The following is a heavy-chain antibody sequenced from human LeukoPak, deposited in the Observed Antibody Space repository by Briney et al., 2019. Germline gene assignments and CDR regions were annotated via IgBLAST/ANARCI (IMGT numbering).Heavy chain of an antibody. CDR1: GGSISSGGYS. CDR3: ARNTYYYGSGSYSYDY. Sequence: SETLSLTCAVSGGSISSGGYSWGWIRQPPGKGLEWIGSIYHSGSTYYNPSLKSRVTISVDTSKNQFSLKLSSVTAADTAVYYCARNTYYYGSGSYSYDYWGQGTLVTVSS. J-gene: IGHJ4*02. CDR2: IYHSGST. D-gene: IGHD3-10*01. V-gene: IGHV4-39*07.